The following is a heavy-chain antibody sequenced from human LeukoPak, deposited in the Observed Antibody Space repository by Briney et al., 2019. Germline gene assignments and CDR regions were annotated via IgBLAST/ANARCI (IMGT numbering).Heavy chain of an antibody. Sequence: GGSLRLSCAASGFTFSSYALSWVRQAPGKGLEWVSGFSGSGGSTHYADSVRGRFTISRDNSKNTLYLQMNSLRAEDTAVYYCAKANENYGHGFDTWGQGTLVTVAS. J-gene: IGHJ5*02. CDR1: GFTFSSYA. D-gene: IGHD4-17*01. V-gene: IGHV3-23*01. CDR3: AKANENYGHGFDT. CDR2: FSGSGGST.